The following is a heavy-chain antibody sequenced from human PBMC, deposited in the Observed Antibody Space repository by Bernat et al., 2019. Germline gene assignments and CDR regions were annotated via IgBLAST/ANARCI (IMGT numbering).Heavy chain of an antibody. CDR2: IKQDGSEK. J-gene: IGHJ6*02. D-gene: IGHD3-9*01. Sequence: EVQLVESGGGLVQPGGSLRLSCAASGFTFSSYWMSWVRQAPGKGLEWVANIKQDGSEKYYVDSVKGRFTISRDNAKNSLYPQMNSLRAEDTAVYYCARVDILTGYYHYYYYGMDVWGQGTTVTVSS. CDR3: ARVDILTGYYHYYYYGMDV. V-gene: IGHV3-7*01. CDR1: GFTFSSYW.